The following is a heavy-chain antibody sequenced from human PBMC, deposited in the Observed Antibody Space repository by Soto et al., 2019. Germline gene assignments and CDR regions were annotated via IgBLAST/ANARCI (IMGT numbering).Heavy chain of an antibody. CDR1: GFTFSSYG. CDR2: ISYDGSNK. V-gene: IGHV3-30*18. D-gene: IGHD6-13*01. CDR3: AKDLINGHIAAAGTRGVGWDY. Sequence: QVQLVESGGGVVQPGRSLRLSCAASGFTFSSYGMHWVRQAPGKGLEWVAVISYDGSNKYYADSVKGRFTISRDNSKNTLYLQMNRLRAEDTAVYYCAKDLINGHIAAAGTRGVGWDYWGQGTLVTVSS. J-gene: IGHJ4*02.